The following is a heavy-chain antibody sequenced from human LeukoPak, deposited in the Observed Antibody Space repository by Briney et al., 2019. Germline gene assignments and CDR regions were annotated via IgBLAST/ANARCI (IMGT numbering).Heavy chain of an antibody. Sequence: SETLSLTCTVSGYSISSGYYWGWIRQPPGKGLEWIGSIYHSGSTYYNPSLKSRVTISVDTSKNQFSLKLSSVTAADTAVYYCARAPIELQRIDYWGQGTLVTVSS. J-gene: IGHJ4*02. D-gene: IGHD2-8*01. CDR3: ARAPIELQRIDY. CDR2: IYHSGST. V-gene: IGHV4-38-2*02. CDR1: GYSISSGYY.